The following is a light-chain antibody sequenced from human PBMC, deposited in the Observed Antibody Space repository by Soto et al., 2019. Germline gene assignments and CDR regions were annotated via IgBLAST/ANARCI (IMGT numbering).Light chain of an antibody. V-gene: IGKV3-11*01. J-gene: IGKJ4*01. CDR3: QQRIDWPLT. CDR1: QSIRTY. Sequence: EIVLTQSPATLSSSPGEGATLSCRASQSIRTYLGWYQQKPGQAPRLLIYDASNRATGIPARFSGSGSGTDFTLTISSLEPEDFAVYYCQQRIDWPLTFGGGTKVEIK. CDR2: DAS.